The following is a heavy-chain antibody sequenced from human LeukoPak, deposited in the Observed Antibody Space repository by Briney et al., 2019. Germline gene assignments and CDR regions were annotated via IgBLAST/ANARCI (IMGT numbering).Heavy chain of an antibody. V-gene: IGHV3-23*01. D-gene: IGHD6-6*01. CDR3: AKSFEKYSSSSIDYFMDV. CDR1: GFTLSSYA. J-gene: IGHJ6*03. CDR2: FRGSGGST. Sequence: PGGSLRLSCAASGFTLSSYAMSWVRQAPGKRLEWVSGFRGSGGSTYYADSVKGRITMSRDNSKNTLYLQMNSLRAEDTAVYYCAKSFEKYSSSSIDYFMDVWGKGTTVTVSS.